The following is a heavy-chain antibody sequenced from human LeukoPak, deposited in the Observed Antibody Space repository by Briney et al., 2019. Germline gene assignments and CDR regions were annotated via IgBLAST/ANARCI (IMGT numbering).Heavy chain of an antibody. Sequence: PGGSLRLSCAASGFTFSSYSMNWVRQAPGKGLEWVSSITSSSSYIYYADSVKGRFTISRDNAKNSLYLQMNSLRAEDTAVYFCARDHTPSDYYGSGSYDSLGYWGQRTLVTVSS. CDR1: GFTFSSYS. J-gene: IGHJ4*02. CDR2: ITSSSSYI. CDR3: ARDHTPSDYYGSGSYDSLGY. V-gene: IGHV3-21*01. D-gene: IGHD3-10*01.